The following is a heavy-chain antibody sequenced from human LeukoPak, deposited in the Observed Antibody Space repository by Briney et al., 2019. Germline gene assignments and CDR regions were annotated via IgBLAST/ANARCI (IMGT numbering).Heavy chain of an antibody. J-gene: IGHJ6*02. V-gene: IGHV3-48*03. CDR2: IINSGGTV. CDR1: GFIVSSYE. CDR3: ARVGRGVYGMDV. Sequence: GGSLRLSCAASGFIVSSYEMNWVRQAPGKGLEWVSYIINSGGTVYYTDSVQGRFTISRDNARNSLFLQMNSLRDEDTAVYYCARVGRGVYGMDVWGQGTTVTVSS. D-gene: IGHD3-10*01.